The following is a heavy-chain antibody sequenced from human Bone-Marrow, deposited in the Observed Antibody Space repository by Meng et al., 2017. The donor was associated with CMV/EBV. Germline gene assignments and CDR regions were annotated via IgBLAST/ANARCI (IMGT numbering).Heavy chain of an antibody. V-gene: IGHV6-1*01. CDR2: TYYRSDWYS. D-gene: IGHD6-13*01. Sequence: SETLSLTCATSGDSVSTDSAAWNWIRQSPSRGLEWLGRTYYRSDWYSDYAISVKSRIIINPDTSNNQFSLQLNFVTHEDTAIYFCARAKGVAAPGFHYHGMGVWGQGTTVTVSS. J-gene: IGHJ6*02. CDR3: ARAKGVAAPGFHYHGMGV. CDR1: GDSVSTDSAA.